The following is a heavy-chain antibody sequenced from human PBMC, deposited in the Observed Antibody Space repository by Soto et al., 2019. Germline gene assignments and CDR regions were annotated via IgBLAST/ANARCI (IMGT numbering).Heavy chain of an antibody. CDR3: ARDRIPLTTVTTGFDY. V-gene: IGHV1-69*06. CDR1: GGTFSSYA. CDR2: IIPIFGTA. Sequence: SVKVSCKASGGTFSSYAISWVRQAPGQGLEWMGGIIPIFGTANYAQKFQGRVTITADKSTSTAYMELSSLRSEDTAVYYCARDRIPLTTVTTGFDYWGQGTLVTVSS. D-gene: IGHD4-17*01. J-gene: IGHJ4*02.